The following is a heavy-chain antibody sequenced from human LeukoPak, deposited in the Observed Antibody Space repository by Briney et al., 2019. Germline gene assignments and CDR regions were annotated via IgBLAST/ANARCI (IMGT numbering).Heavy chain of an antibody. Sequence: PGGCLRLSCAASGFTFSTYSMNWVRQSPGSGLGWVSYIRSSSSIIHYADSVKGRFTISRDNAKSSLYLQMNSLRDEDTAVYYCARNLYDFLTGFDSWGQGTLVTVSS. CDR1: GFTFSTYS. V-gene: IGHV3-48*02. CDR3: ARNLYDFLTGFDS. CDR2: IRSSSSII. J-gene: IGHJ4*02. D-gene: IGHD3-9*01.